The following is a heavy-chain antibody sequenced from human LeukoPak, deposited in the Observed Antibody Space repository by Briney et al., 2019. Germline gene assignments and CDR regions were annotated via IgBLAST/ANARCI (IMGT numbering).Heavy chain of an antibody. CDR1: GFTFDDYG. V-gene: IGHV3-20*04. J-gene: IGHJ3*02. CDR3: ARVRYYDSSGYQGAFDI. CDR2: INWNGGST. Sequence: GGSLRLSCAASGFTFDDYGMSWVRQAPGKGLEWVSGINWNGGSTGYADSVKGRFTISRDNAENSLYLQMNSLRAEDTALYYCARVRYYDSSGYQGAFDIWGQGTMVTVSS. D-gene: IGHD3-22*01.